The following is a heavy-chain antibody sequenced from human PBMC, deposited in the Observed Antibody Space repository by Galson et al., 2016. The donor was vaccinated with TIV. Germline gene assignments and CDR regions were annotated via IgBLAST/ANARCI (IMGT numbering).Heavy chain of an antibody. D-gene: IGHD6-19*01. CDR3: ARGATSDWPFDY. V-gene: IGHV1-3*01. J-gene: IGHJ4*02. Sequence: SVKVSCKASGYTFTTYAIHWVRQAPGHGLEWMGWINAGNGDTKYLQKFQGRVTISRDTSASTAYMELSSLTSEDTAMYYCARGATSDWPFDYWGQATLVTVSS. CDR2: INAGNGDT. CDR1: GYTFTTYA.